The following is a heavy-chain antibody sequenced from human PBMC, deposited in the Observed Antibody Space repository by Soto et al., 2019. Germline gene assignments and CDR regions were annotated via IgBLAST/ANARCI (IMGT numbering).Heavy chain of an antibody. CDR2: ISYDGSNK. Sequence: QVQLVESGGGVVQPGRSLRLSCAASGFTFSSYGMHWVRQAPGKGLEWVAVISYDGSNKYYADSVKGRFTISRDNSKNTLYLQMNSLRPEDTAVYYCAKWDYWGQGTLVTVSS. CDR1: GFTFSSYG. CDR3: AKWDY. V-gene: IGHV3-30*18. J-gene: IGHJ4*02.